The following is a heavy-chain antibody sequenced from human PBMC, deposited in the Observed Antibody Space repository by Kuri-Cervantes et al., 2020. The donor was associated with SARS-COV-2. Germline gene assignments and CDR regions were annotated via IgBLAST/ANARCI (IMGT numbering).Heavy chain of an antibody. CDR2: ISSSGSTL. Sequence: GESLKISCAASGFTFSDYYMSWIRQAPGKGLEWVSYISSSGSTLDYADSVKGRFTISSDNAKNTLYLQMNSLRAEDTAVYYCARGTILYYGSGSYPAPYYYDVMDVWGQGTTVTVSS. V-gene: IGHV3-11*01. D-gene: IGHD3-10*01. CDR3: ARGTILYYGSGSYPAPYYYDVMDV. CDR1: GFTFSDYY. J-gene: IGHJ6*02.